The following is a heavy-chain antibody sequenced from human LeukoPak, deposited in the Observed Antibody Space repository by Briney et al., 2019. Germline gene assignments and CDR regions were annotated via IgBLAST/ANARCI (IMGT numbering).Heavy chain of an antibody. CDR2: ISYDGSNE. D-gene: IGHD2-2*01. V-gene: IGHV3-30*18. J-gene: IGHJ4*02. Sequence: GGSLRLSCAASGFTFSNYGMHWVRQAPGKGLEWVAVISYDGSNEYYADSVKGRFTISRDNSKHTLFLQMNSLRAEDTAVYYCAKGELLGYCSSTSCTDTYFDYWGQGTLVTVSS. CDR3: AKGELLGYCSSTSCTDTYFDY. CDR1: GFTFSNYG.